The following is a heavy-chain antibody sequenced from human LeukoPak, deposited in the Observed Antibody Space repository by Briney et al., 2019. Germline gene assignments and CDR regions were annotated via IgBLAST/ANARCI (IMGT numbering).Heavy chain of an antibody. D-gene: IGHD1-26*01. CDR1: GFTFYNSG. V-gene: IGHV3-23*01. CDR3: AIEQWELKY. CDR2: ISDSGGLT. Sequence: GGSLRLSCAASGFTFYNSGMGWVRQAPAKGLEWISAISDSGGLTYYADSVKGRFTISRDDSKNTLYLQMNSLKAEDTAVYYCAIEQWELKYWGQGTLVTVSS. J-gene: IGHJ4*02.